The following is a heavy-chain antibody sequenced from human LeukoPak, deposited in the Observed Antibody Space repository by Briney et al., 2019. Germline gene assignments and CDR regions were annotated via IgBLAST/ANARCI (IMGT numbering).Heavy chain of an antibody. Sequence: GGSLRLSCAASGFTFSSYSMNWVRQAPGKGLEWVSYISSSSSTIYYADSVKGRFTISRDNAKNSLYLQMNSLRAEDTAVYYCARDPYYYDSSGYYGEGFDYWGQGTLVTVSS. D-gene: IGHD3-22*01. J-gene: IGHJ4*02. CDR3: ARDPYYYDSSGYYGEGFDY. V-gene: IGHV3-48*04. CDR1: GFTFSSYS. CDR2: ISSSSSTI.